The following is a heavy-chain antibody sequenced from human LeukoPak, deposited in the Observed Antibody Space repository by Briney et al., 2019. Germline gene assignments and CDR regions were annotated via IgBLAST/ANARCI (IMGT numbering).Heavy chain of an antibody. Sequence: ASVKVSCKASGYTFTRYYMHWVRQAPGQGLEWMGIINPIGGNTNYAQKFQGRVTMTKDTSTSTVYMELSSLRSEDTAVYYCARDWNWGSSDAFDIWGQGTLVTVSS. CDR2: INPIGGNT. D-gene: IGHD7-27*01. V-gene: IGHV1-46*01. CDR1: GYTFTRYY. J-gene: IGHJ3*02. CDR3: ARDWNWGSSDAFDI.